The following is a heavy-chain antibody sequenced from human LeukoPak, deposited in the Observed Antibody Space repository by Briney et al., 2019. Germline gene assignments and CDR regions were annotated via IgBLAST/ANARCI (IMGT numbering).Heavy chain of an antibody. J-gene: IGHJ6*02. CDR1: GFTFSSYA. CDR2: ISYDGSNK. Sequence: SLRLSCAASGFTFSSYAMHWVRQAPGKGLEWVAVISYDGSNKYYADSVKGRFTISRDNSKNTLYLQMNSLRAEDTAVYYCARVSGYYDFWSGYYPYGMDVWGQGTTVTVSS. CDR3: ARVSGYYDFWSGYYPYGMDV. D-gene: IGHD3-3*01. V-gene: IGHV3-30-3*01.